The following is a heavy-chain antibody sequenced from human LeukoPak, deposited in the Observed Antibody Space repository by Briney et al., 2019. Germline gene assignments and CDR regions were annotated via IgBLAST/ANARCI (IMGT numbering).Heavy chain of an antibody. V-gene: IGHV3-13*01. CDR3: VRVAKERVGGVYYFDY. Sequence: TGGSLRLSCAASGFTFSDYDMPWVRQATGKGLEWVSAIGTAGDTYYTGSVKGRFTISRENAKNSLYLQMNSLRAGDTAVYYCVRVAKERVGGVYYFDYWGQGTPVTVSS. CDR2: IGTAGDT. D-gene: IGHD1-1*01. J-gene: IGHJ4*02. CDR1: GFTFSDYD.